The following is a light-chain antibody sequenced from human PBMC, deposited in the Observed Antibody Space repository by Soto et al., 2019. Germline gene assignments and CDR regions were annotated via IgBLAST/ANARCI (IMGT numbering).Light chain of an antibody. V-gene: IGLV2-11*01. J-gene: IGLJ1*01. CDR1: SSDVGGYNY. CDR3: SSYAGSYTYV. Sequence: QSALTQPRSVSGSPGQSVTISCTGTSSDVGGYNYVSWYQHHPGKVPKLMIYDVNKRPSGVPDRVSGSKSGNTASLTISGLQAEDEADYYCSSYAGSYTYVFGNGTKLTVL. CDR2: DVN.